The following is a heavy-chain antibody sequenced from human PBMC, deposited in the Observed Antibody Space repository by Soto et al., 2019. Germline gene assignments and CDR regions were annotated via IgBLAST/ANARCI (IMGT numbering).Heavy chain of an antibody. Sequence: ASVKVSCKASGYTFTSYGISWVRQAPGQGLEWMGWISAYNGNTSYAQKLQGRVTMTTNTSTSTAYMELSSLRSEDTAVYYCARFRADYYYYYMDVWGKGTTVTVSS. CDR1: GYTFTSYG. J-gene: IGHJ6*03. CDR3: ARFRADYYYYYMDV. CDR2: ISAYNGNT. V-gene: IGHV1-18*01.